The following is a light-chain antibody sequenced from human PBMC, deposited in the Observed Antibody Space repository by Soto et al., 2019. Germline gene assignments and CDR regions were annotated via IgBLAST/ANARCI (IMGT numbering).Light chain of an antibody. CDR1: QSVSSSY. V-gene: IGKV3-20*01. Sequence: EIVLTQSPGTLSLSPGERATLSCRASQSVSSSYLAWYQQKPGQAPRLLIYGASSRATGIPDRFSGSGSGTDFTLTISSLEPEDFAVYYCQQYENSPITFGQGTRLEIK. CDR3: QQYENSPIT. CDR2: GAS. J-gene: IGKJ5*01.